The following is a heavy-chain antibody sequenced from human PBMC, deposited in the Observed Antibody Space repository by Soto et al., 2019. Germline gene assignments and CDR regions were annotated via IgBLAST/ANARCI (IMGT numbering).Heavy chain of an antibody. J-gene: IGHJ4*02. V-gene: IGHV1-18*01. D-gene: IGHD4-17*01. CDR3: ARDLTTVTHPFDY. Sequence: ASVKVSCKASGYTFTSYGIIWVRQAPGQRLEWMGWINTCNGNTKYAQKLQGRLTITTDTSTTTAYMELSSLRSEDTAVYYCARDLTTVTHPFDYWGQGTLVTVSS. CDR2: INTCNGNT. CDR1: GYTFTSYG.